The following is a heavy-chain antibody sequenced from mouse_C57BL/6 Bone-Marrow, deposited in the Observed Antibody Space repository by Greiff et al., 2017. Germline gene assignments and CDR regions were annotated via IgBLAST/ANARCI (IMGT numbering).Heavy chain of an antibody. J-gene: IGHJ3*01. CDR1: GFNIQDYY. D-gene: IGHD1-1*01. Sequence: VQLQQSGAELVRPGASVKLSCTASGFNIQDYYMHWVKQRPEQGLEWIGRIDPEDGDTEYAPKFQGKATMTADTSSNTAYLQLSSLTSEDTAVYYCTTYYGSSYGFAYWGQGTLVTVSA. CDR2: IDPEDGDT. V-gene: IGHV14-1*01. CDR3: TTYYGSSYGFAY.